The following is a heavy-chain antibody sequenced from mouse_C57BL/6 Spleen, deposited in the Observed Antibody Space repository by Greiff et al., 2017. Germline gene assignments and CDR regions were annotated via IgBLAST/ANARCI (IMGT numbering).Heavy chain of an antibody. V-gene: IGHV10-1*01. CDR2: IRSKSNNYAT. CDR1: GFSFNTYA. J-gene: IGHJ1*03. CDR3: VRHNGNYWYFDV. Sequence: EVQLVESGGGLVQPKGSLKLSCAASGFSFNTYAMNWVRQAPGQGLEWVARIRSKSNNYATYYADSVNDRFTISRDDSESMLYLQMNNLKTEDTDIYYCVRHNGNYWYFDVWGTGTTVTVSS. D-gene: IGHD2-1*01.